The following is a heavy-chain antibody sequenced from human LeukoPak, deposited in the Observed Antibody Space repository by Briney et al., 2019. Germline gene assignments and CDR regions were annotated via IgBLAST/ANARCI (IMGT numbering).Heavy chain of an antibody. CDR3: ARGYYGDPSQVYYFDY. V-gene: IGHV3-21*01. J-gene: IGHJ4*02. D-gene: IGHD4-17*01. CDR2: ISSSGSYI. Sequence: GGSLRLSCAASGFTFGSYSMNWVRQAPGKGLEWVSSISSSGSYIYYADSVKGRFTISRDNAKNSLYLQMNSLRAEDTAVYYCARGYYGDPSQVYYFDYWGQGTLVTVSS. CDR1: GFTFGSYS.